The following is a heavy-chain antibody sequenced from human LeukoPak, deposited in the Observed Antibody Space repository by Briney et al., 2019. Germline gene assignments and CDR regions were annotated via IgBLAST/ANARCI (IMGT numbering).Heavy chain of an antibody. CDR1: GYTFTSYY. CDR2: INPSGGST. D-gene: IGHD2-2*02. V-gene: IGHV1-46*01. CDR3: ARGIVVVPAAIKFRTLDY. J-gene: IGHJ4*02. Sequence: ASVKVSCKASGYTFTSYYMHWVRQAPGQGLEWMGIINPSGGSTSYAQKFQGRVTMTRDTSTSTVYMELSSLRSEDTAVYYCARGIVVVPAAIKFRTLDYWGQGTLVTVSS.